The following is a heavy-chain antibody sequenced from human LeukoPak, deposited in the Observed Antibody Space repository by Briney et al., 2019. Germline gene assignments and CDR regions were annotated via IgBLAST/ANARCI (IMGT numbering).Heavy chain of an antibody. Sequence: GGSLRLSCAASGFTFSSYDIHWVRQAPGKGLEWVTVISNDGTNKYYADSVKGRFTVSRDNSKNTVYLQMNSLRAEDTAVYYCAKDYSSSWPVNYYYYYGMDVWAKGPRSPSP. D-gene: IGHD6-13*01. CDR1: GFTFSSYD. J-gene: IGHJ6*02. CDR3: AKDYSSSWPVNYYYYYGMDV. CDR2: ISNDGTNK. V-gene: IGHV3-30*18.